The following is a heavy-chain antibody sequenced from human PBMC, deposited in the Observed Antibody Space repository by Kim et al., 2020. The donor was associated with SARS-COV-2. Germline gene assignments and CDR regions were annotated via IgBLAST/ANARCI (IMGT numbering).Heavy chain of an antibody. CDR1: GYSFTSYW. V-gene: IGHV5-10-1*01. D-gene: IGHD3-3*01. CDR2: IDPSDSYT. J-gene: IGHJ6*02. CDR3: ARQGFTIFGVVIYYGMDV. Sequence: GESLKISCKGSGYSFTSYWISWVRQMPGKGLEWMGSIDPSDSYTNYSPSFQGHVTISADKSISTAYLQWSSLKASDTAMYYCARQGFTIFGVVIYYGMDVWGQGTTVTVSS.